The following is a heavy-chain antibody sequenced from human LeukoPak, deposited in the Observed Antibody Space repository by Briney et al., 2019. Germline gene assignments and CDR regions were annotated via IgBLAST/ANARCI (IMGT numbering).Heavy chain of an antibody. J-gene: IGHJ4*02. Sequence: ASVKVSCKAFGYTFTSNYMHWVRQAPGQGPEWMGVISPSGGSTTYAQKFQGRVTLTRDMSTSTDYLELSSLRSEDTAVYYCASSNWLRDANFDFWGQGTLVTVSS. CDR3: ASSNWLRDANFDF. V-gene: IGHV1-46*03. D-gene: IGHD5-12*01. CDR2: ISPSGGST. CDR1: GYTFTSNY.